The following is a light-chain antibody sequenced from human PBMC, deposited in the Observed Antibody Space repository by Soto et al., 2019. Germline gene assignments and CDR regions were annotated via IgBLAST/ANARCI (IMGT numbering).Light chain of an antibody. CDR1: SSDVGGYNY. J-gene: IGLJ2*01. Sequence: QSALTQPASVSGSPGQPITISCTGTSSDVGGYNYVSWYQQHPGKAPKLMIYDVSNRPSGVSNRFSGSKSGNTASLTISGLQAQDEDDYYCSSYTRSSTPLYVVFGGGTKVTVL. V-gene: IGLV2-14*01. CDR3: SSYTRSSTPLYVV. CDR2: DVS.